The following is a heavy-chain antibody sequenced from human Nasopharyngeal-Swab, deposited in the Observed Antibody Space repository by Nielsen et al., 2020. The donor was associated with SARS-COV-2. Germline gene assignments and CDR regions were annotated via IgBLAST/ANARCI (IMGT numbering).Heavy chain of an antibody. V-gene: IGHV3-30*02. J-gene: IGHJ4*02. Sequence: GESLKISCAASGFTFSSYGMHWVRQAPGKGLEWVAFIRYDGSNKYYADSVKGRFTISRDTSKNTLYLQMNSLRAEDTAVYYCAKDGDRDGYGDFCLDYWGQGTLVTVSS. D-gene: IGHD4-17*01. CDR1: GFTFSSYG. CDR2: IRYDGSNK. CDR3: AKDGDRDGYGDFCLDY.